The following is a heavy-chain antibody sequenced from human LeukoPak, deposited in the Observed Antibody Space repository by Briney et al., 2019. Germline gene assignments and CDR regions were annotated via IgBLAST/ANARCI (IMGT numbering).Heavy chain of an antibody. D-gene: IGHD4-23*01. J-gene: IGHJ4*02. Sequence: GGSLRLSCVAASGFRITNNWMTWIRRAPGKGLEWVSYISTGSSTTYYADSVKGRFTISRDNVENSLYLQMNSLRDEDTAVYYCARVAAGYSVNYFDYWGQGTLVTVSS. CDR3: ARVAAGYSVNYFDY. CDR2: ISTGSSTT. CDR1: GFRITNNW. V-gene: IGHV3-48*02.